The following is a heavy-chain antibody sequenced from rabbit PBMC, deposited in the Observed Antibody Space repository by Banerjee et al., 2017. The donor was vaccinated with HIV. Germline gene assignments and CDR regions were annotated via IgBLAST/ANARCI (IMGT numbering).Heavy chain of an antibody. V-gene: IGHV1S40*01. D-gene: IGHD2-1*01. CDR3: AREGANGNWYL. J-gene: IGHJ6*01. CDR2: IYAGSSGGT. Sequence: QSLEESGGDLVEPGASLTLTCTASGFTLSSNYMCWVRQGPGKGLEWIGCIYAGSSGGTFYANWAKGRFTISKTSSTTVTLQLNSLTAADTANYFCAREGANGNWYLWGPGTLVTVS. CDR1: GFTLSSNY.